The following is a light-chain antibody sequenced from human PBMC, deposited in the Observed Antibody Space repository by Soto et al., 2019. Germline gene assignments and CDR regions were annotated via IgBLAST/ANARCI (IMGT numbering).Light chain of an antibody. J-gene: IGKJ4*01. CDR2: GAS. CDR1: QSVSSSY. CDR3: QRYGSSPLT. Sequence: EILLTQSRVTLSFSPGERSXPXXXXSQSVSSSYLAWYQQKPGQAPRLLIYGASSRATGIPDRFSGSGSGTDFTLTISRLEPEDFAVYYCQRYGSSPLTFGGGTKVDI. V-gene: IGKV3-20*01.